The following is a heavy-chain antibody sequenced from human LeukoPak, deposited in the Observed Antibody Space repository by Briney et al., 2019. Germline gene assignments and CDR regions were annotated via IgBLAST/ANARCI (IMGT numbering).Heavy chain of an antibody. Sequence: PGGSLRLSCAASGFTFSSYSMNWVRQAPGKGLEWVSYISSSSSTICYADSVKGRFTISRDNAKNSLYLQMNSLRDEDTAVYYCARDRGRGRTGTDWFDPWGQGTLVTVSS. CDR2: ISSSSSTI. J-gene: IGHJ5*02. CDR3: ARDRGRGRTGTDWFDP. D-gene: IGHD4-17*01. CDR1: GFTFSSYS. V-gene: IGHV3-48*02.